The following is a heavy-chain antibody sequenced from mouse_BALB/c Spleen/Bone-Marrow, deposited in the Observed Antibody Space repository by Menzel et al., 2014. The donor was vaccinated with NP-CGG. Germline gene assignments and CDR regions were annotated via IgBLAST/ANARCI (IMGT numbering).Heavy chain of an antibody. Sequence: VQRQQSGAELMKPGASVKVSCKATGYTFSSYWIEWVKQRPGHGLEWIGEILPGSGNTNYNEKFKGKATFTADTSSNTAYMQLSSLTSEDSAVYYCARWAFDAWFAYWGQGTPATV. J-gene: IGHJ3*01. CDR1: GYTFSSYW. V-gene: IGHV1-9*01. CDR2: ILPGSGNT. D-gene: IGHD3-1*01. CDR3: ARWAFDAWFAY.